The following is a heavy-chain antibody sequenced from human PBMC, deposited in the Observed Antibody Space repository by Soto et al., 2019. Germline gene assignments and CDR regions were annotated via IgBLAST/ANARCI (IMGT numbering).Heavy chain of an antibody. CDR3: SGCSGGACHKNYGMDV. V-gene: IGHV3-21*06. Sequence: EVHLVESGGGLVKPGGSLRLSCAVSGFTFSSCTMNWVRQAPGKGLEWVSSISPSSGHIYYADSVKGRFTISRDNAKNALFLQMNSLSGEATAVYYCSGCSGGACHKNYGMDVWGQGTTVTVS. CDR1: GFTFSSCT. CDR2: ISPSSGHI. D-gene: IGHD2-15*01. J-gene: IGHJ6*02.